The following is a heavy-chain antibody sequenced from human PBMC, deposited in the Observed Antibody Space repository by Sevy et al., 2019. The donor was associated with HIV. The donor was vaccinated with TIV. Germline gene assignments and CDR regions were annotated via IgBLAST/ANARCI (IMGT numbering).Heavy chain of an antibody. CDR1: GFTFSSYS. J-gene: IGHJ4*02. V-gene: IGHV3-21*01. CDR2: ISSSSSYI. Sequence: GGSLRLSCAASGFTFSSYSMNWVRQAPGKGLEWVSSISSSSSYIYYADSVKGRFTISRDNAKNSLYLQMNSLRAEDTALYYCARECYGDSGLDYWGQGTLVTVSS. D-gene: IGHD4-17*01. CDR3: ARECYGDSGLDY.